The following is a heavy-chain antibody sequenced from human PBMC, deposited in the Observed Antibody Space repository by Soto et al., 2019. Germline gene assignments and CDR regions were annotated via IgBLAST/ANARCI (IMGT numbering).Heavy chain of an antibody. Sequence: SETLSLTCTVSGGSISSSSYYWGWIRQPPAKGLEWIGNIYYSGGTYYNPSLKSRVNISADPAKNQFSLKLRSVTAADTAVYYCARLGFGNNNHCVYNWFGPWGQGMLVTVPQ. CDR2: IYYSGGT. J-gene: IGHJ5*02. V-gene: IGHV4-39*07. D-gene: IGHD2-8*01. CDR1: GGSISSSSYY. CDR3: ARLGFGNNNHCVYNWFGP.